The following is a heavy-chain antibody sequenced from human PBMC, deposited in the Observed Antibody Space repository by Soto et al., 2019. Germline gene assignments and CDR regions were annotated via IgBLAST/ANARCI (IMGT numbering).Heavy chain of an antibody. CDR2: IYHSGTT. CDR1: GGSIGNDDYS. D-gene: IGHD2-2*01. J-gene: IGHJ4*02. V-gene: IGHV4-30-2*01. Sequence: SETLSLTCTVSGGSIGNDDYSWSWVRQPPGKGLEWIGYIYHSGTTYYNPSLSSRVTISVDGSNNQFSLKLTSMTAADTAVYYCATVIPAARYFAYWGQGILVTGSS. CDR3: ATVIPAARYFAY.